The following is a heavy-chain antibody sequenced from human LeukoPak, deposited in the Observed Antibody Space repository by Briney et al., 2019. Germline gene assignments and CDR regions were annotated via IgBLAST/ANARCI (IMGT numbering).Heavy chain of an antibody. J-gene: IGHJ4*02. D-gene: IGHD6-13*01. Sequence: GGSLRLSCAAAGFPFNSYWMTWVRQAPGKGLEWVAHIRQDGNTKHYLDSVKGRFTISRDNAMNSLYLQTNSLRAEDTAIYYCARSVPYGTTWYGRSDFWGQGTQVTVSS. CDR3: ARSVPYGTTWYGRSDF. CDR1: GFPFNSYW. CDR2: IRQDGNTK. V-gene: IGHV3-7*03.